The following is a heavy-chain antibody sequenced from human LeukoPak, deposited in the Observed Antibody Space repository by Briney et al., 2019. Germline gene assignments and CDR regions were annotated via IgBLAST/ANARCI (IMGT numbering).Heavy chain of an antibody. J-gene: IGHJ4*02. CDR3: AKSLKWLRLFDYFDY. CDR1: GFTFSSYG. D-gene: IGHD5-12*01. Sequence: GRSLRLSCAASGFTFSSYGMHWVRQAPGKGLEWVAVISYDGSNKYYADSVKGRFTISRDNSKITLYLQMNSLRAEDTAVYYCAKSLKWLRLFDYFDYWGQGTLVTVSS. CDR2: ISYDGSNK. V-gene: IGHV3-30*18.